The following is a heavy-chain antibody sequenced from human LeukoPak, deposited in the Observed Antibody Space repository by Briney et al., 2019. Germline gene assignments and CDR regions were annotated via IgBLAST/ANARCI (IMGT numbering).Heavy chain of an antibody. V-gene: IGHV4-4*07. Sequence: SETLSLTCTVSGGSISSYYWSWIRQPAGKGLEWIGRIYTSGSTNYNPSLKSRVTMSVDTSKNQFSLKLSSVTAADTAVYYCARGEYYYGSSGYYPFQYWGQGTLVTVSS. J-gene: IGHJ4*02. CDR2: IYTSGST. D-gene: IGHD3-22*01. CDR3: ARGEYYYGSSGYYPFQY. CDR1: GGSISSYY.